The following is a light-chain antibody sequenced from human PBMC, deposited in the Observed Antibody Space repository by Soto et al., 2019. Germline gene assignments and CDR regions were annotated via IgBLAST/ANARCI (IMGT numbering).Light chain of an antibody. V-gene: IGLV1-51*01. Sequence: QSVLTQPPSVSAAPGQKVTISCSGSSSNIGNNYIFWYQQLPGTAPKLLIYDNDKRPSGIPDRFSGSKSGTSATLGITGLQTGDEADYHCGTWDSSLSAVVFGGGTQLTVL. J-gene: IGLJ2*01. CDR1: SSNIGNNY. CDR2: DND. CDR3: GTWDSSLSAVV.